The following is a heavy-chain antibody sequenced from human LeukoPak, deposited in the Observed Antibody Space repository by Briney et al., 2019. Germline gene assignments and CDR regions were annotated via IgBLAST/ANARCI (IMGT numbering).Heavy chain of an antibody. D-gene: IGHD5-18*01. CDR3: ARGGYSRYSYYYYMDV. J-gene: IGHJ6*03. CDR1: GYSISSGYY. CDR2: IYHSGNT. Sequence: SETLSLTCTVSGYSISSGYYWGWIRQPPGKGLEWIGSIYHSGNTNYNPSLKSRVTISVDTSKNQFSLKLSSVTAADTAVYYCARGGYSRYSYYYYMDVWGKGTTVIVFS. V-gene: IGHV4-38-2*02.